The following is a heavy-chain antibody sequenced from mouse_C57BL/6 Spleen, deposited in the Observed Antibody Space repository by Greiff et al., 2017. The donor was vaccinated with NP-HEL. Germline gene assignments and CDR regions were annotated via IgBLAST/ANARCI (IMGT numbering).Heavy chain of an antibody. CDR1: GFTFSDYG. V-gene: IGHV5-17*01. Sequence: DVKLVESGGGLVKPGGSLKLSCAASGFTFSDYGMHWVRQAPEKGLEWVAYISSGSSTIYYADTVKGRFTISRDNAKNTLFLQMTSLRSEDTAMYYCARGIYYDYDEFAYWGQGTLVTVSA. CDR2: ISSGSSTI. D-gene: IGHD2-4*01. CDR3: ARGIYYDYDEFAY. J-gene: IGHJ3*01.